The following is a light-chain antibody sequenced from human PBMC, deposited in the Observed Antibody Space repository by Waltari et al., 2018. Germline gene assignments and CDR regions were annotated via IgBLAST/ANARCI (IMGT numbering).Light chain of an antibody. V-gene: IGKV1-9*01. J-gene: IGKJ4*01. CDR3: QQRSNWPLT. Sequence: DIQLTQSPSLLSASVGDRVTLTCRASQGINTYLVWYQQKPGQAPHLLVSATSTLQRGVPSRFSGSGSGTEFTLTISSLQPEDFAVYYCQQRSNWPLTFGGGTQVEIK. CDR1: QGINTY. CDR2: ATS.